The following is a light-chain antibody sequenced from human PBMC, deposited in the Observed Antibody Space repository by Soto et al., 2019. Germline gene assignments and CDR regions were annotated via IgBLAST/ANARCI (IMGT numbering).Light chain of an antibody. Sequence: QSVLTQPPSASGSPGQSVTISCTGSSNDVGGYNYVSWYQQHPGKAPKLMIYEVSNRPSGVSNRFSGSKSGNTASLIISGLQAEDEADYYCSSYTSSSPYVFGTGTKVTVL. CDR2: EVS. CDR3: SSYTSSSPYV. J-gene: IGLJ1*01. CDR1: SNDVGGYNY. V-gene: IGLV2-14*01.